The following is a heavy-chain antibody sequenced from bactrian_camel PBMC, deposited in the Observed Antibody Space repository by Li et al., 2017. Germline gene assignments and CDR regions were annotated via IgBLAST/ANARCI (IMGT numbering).Heavy chain of an antibody. CDR1: GYFYSKVC. CDR3: AVRLNSGCPLLAKNFPY. J-gene: IGHJ4*01. CDR2: VDSAGRT. V-gene: IGHV3S53*01. Sequence: HVQLVESGGGSAQAGESLSLSCVVSGYFYSKVCMGWFRQAPGKERVGIAVVDSAGRTTYADSVKGRFTITKDKDKNTLHLQMNSLKPGDTAMYYCAVRLNSGCPLLAKNFPYWGQGTQVTVS. D-gene: IGHD1*01.